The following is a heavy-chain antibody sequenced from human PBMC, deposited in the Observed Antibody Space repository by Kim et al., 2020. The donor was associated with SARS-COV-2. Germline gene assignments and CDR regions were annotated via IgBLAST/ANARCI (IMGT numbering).Heavy chain of an antibody. J-gene: IGHJ5*02. CDR1: GYTFTDYF. CDR2: INPASGVP. CDR3: ARSKRLAP. V-gene: IGHV1-2*02. Sequence: ASVKVSCKASGYTFTDYFIHWVRRAPGQGLELMGWINPASGVPYYAQKFQGRVTMTTNTSINTAYMELSSLRSDDTAMYYCARSKRLAPWGQGSLVTVSS.